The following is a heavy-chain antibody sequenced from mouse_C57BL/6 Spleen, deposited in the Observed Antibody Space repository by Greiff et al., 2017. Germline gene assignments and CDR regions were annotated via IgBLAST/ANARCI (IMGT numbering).Heavy chain of an antibody. J-gene: IGHJ4*01. CDR2: ISYDGSN. V-gene: IGHV3-6*01. Sequence: ESGPGLVKPSQSLSLTCSVTGYSITSGYYWNWLRQFPGNKLEWMGYISYDGSNNYNPSLKNRISITRDTSKNQFFLKLNSVTTEDTATYYCASALDGAYAMDYWGQGTSVTVSS. D-gene: IGHD2-3*01. CDR1: GYSITSGYY. CDR3: ASALDGAYAMDY.